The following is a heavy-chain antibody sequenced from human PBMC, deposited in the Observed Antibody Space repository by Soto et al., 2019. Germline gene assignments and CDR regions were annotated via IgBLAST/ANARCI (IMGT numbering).Heavy chain of an antibody. CDR3: AKDRVGGTFYTPLGF. D-gene: IGHD1-7*01. J-gene: IGHJ4*02. CDR1: GFNFDNYG. V-gene: IGHV3-30*18. CDR2: ITYDGSNK. Sequence: GGSLRLSCQASGFNFDNYGMHWVRQAPGKGLEWVAVITYDGSNKYSADSVKGRFTISRDNSKNTLSLHLNTLKPEDTAVYHCAKDRVGGTFYTPLGFWGQGTLVTVSS.